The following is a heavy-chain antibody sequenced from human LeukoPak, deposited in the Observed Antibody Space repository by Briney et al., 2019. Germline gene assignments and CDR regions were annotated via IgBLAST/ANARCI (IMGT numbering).Heavy chain of an antibody. J-gene: IGHJ4*02. CDR3: ARDRGVMVRGVMIGY. CDR2: INHSGST. CDR1: GGSFSGYY. D-gene: IGHD3-10*01. V-gene: IGHV4-34*01. Sequence: SETLSLTCAVYGGSFSGYYWSWIRQPPGKGLEWIGEINHSGSTNYNPSLKSRVTISVDTSKNQFSLKLSSVTAADTAVYYCARDRGVMVRGVMIGYWGQGTLVTVSS.